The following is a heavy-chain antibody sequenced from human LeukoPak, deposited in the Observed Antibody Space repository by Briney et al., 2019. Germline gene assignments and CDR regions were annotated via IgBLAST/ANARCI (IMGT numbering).Heavy chain of an antibody. CDR1: GFTFSSYE. CDR3: AREGFRPGAFDI. D-gene: IGHD2-2*01. CDR2: ISSSGSTI. Sequence: GGSLRLSCAASGFTFSSYEMNWVRQAPGKGLEWVSYISSSGSTIYYADSVKGRFTISRDNAKNSLYLQMNSLRAEDTAVYYCAREGFRPGAFDIWGQGTVVTVSS. V-gene: IGHV3-48*03. J-gene: IGHJ3*02.